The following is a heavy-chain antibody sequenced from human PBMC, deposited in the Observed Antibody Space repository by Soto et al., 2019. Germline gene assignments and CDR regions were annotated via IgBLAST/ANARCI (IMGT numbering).Heavy chain of an antibody. V-gene: IGHV4-31*03. CDR3: ARDKYLRPTGWGY. Sequence: QVHLQESGPGLVRPSQSLSLTCTVSGDSMGTGGHYYNWIRQVPGKGLEWIGYIYYSGATHYSPSVRARATISRDTSKNQFSLRLISVTAADTALYDCARDKYLRPTGWGYWGQGIQVTVSS. D-gene: IGHD6-19*01. J-gene: IGHJ4*02. CDR2: IYYSGAT. CDR1: GDSMGTGGHY.